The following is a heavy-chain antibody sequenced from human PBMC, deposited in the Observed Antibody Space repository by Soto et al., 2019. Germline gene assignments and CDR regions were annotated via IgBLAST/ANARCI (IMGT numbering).Heavy chain of an antibody. D-gene: IGHD4-17*01. V-gene: IGHV4-4*02. Sequence: SETLSLTCAVSGGSISSSHWWNWVRQPPGKGLEWIGEIDHSGRNKYNPSLKSRVTISVDKSKNQFSLNLSSVTAADTAVYYCKREQTSTVVTQWGPGTLVTVSS. CDR3: KREQTSTVVTQ. CDR1: GGSISSSHW. J-gene: IGHJ4*02. CDR2: IDHSGRN.